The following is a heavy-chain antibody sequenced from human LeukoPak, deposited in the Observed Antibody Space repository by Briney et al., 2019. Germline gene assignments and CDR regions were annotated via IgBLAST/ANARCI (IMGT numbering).Heavy chain of an antibody. CDR2: IKSKTDGGTT. V-gene: IGHV3-15*01. CDR3: TTSLSGYDFLFDY. CDR1: GFTFSNAW. J-gene: IGHJ4*02. D-gene: IGHD5-12*01. Sequence: GGSLRLSCAASGFTFSNAWMSWVRQAPGKGLEWVGRIKSKTDGGTTDYAAPVKDRFTFPRDDSKNTLYLQMNNLQTEDTAVYYCTTSLSGYDFLFDYWGQGTLVTVSS.